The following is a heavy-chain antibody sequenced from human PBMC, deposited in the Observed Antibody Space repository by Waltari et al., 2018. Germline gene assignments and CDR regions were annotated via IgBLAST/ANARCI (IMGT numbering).Heavy chain of an antibody. J-gene: IGHJ4*02. D-gene: IGHD5-12*01. CDR2: FYKGGTT. Sequence: QLQLQESGPGLVKPSETLSLTCTVSRSSIRNNNYYWGWVRQPPGTGLEWIGSFYKGGTTYYNPSLKSRVTISVDTSNNQFSLKLNSVTAADTAVYYCVRGYPDIVATISDYWGQGTLVIVSS. CDR3: VRGYPDIVATISDY. V-gene: IGHV4-39*07. CDR1: RSSIRNNNYY.